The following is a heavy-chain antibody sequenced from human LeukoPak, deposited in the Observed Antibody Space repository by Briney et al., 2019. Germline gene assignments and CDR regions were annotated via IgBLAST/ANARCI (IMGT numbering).Heavy chain of an antibody. J-gene: IGHJ4*02. CDR1: GFTFSSYV. CDR3: AKDLYYDSSGPAPVYFDY. V-gene: IGHV3-23*01. CDR2: ISGSGGST. Sequence: QTGGSLRLSCAASGFTFSSYVMSWVRQAPGKGLEWVSAISGSGGSTYYADSVKGRFTISRDNSKNTLYLQMNSLRAEDTAVYYCAKDLYYDSSGPAPVYFDYWGQGTLVTVSS. D-gene: IGHD3-22*01.